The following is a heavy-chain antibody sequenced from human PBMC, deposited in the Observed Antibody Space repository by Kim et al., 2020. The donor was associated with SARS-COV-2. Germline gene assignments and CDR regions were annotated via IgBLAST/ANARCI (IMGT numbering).Heavy chain of an antibody. Sequence: GGSLRLSCAASGFTFSSYWMSWVRQAPGKGLEWVANIKQDGSEKYYVDSVKGRFTISRDNAKNSLYLQMNSLRAEDTAVYYCASSKHGSGPNDAFDIWGQGTMATVSS. D-gene: IGHD6-19*01. V-gene: IGHV3-7*01. CDR2: IKQDGSEK. CDR3: ASSKHGSGPNDAFDI. J-gene: IGHJ3*02. CDR1: GFTFSSYW.